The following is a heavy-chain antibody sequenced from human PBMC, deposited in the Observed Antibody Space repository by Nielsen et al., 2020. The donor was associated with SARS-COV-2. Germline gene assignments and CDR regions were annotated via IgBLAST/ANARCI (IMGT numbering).Heavy chain of an antibody. CDR3: AKAQYSSGWYASDY. V-gene: IGHV3-9*01. Sequence: SLKISCAASGFTFDDYAMRWVRQAPGKGLEWVSGISWNSGSIGYADSVKGRFTISRDNAKNSLYLQMNSLRAEDTALYYCAKAQYSSGWYASDYWGQGTLVTVSS. D-gene: IGHD6-19*01. CDR1: GFTFDDYA. J-gene: IGHJ4*02. CDR2: ISWNSGSI.